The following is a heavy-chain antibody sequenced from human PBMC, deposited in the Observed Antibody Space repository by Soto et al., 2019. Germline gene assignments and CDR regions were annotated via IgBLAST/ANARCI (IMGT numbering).Heavy chain of an antibody. Sequence: SVKVSCKASGGTFSSYAISWVRQAPGQGLEWMGGIIPIFSTAKYAQKLQGRVTMTTDTSTSTAHMELRSLRSDDTAVYYCAREPNYFDYWGQGTLVTVSS. CDR3: AREPNYFDY. CDR2: IIPIFSTA. J-gene: IGHJ4*02. CDR1: GGTFSSYA. V-gene: IGHV1-69*05.